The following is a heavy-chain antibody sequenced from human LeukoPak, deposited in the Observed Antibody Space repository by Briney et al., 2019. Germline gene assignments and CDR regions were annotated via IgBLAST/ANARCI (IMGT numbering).Heavy chain of an antibody. D-gene: IGHD3-16*01. CDR2: IYSAGSI. Sequence: PGGSLRLSCAASGFRFRSYAMSWVRQAPGKGLEWVSFIYSAGSIYYSDSVKGRFTISIDNSKNTLYLQMNSLRAEDTAVYYCARRAGAYTHPYDYWGQGTLVTVSS. CDR1: GFRFRSYA. CDR3: ARRAGAYTHPYDY. V-gene: IGHV3-53*01. J-gene: IGHJ4*02.